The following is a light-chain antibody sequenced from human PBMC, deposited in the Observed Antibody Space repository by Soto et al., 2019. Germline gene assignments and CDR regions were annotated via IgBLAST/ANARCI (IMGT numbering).Light chain of an antibody. CDR3: CSYAGSSAVV. Sequence: QSALTQPASVSVSPGQSITISCTGTSSDVGSYKFVSWYQQHPGKAPRLMIYEGSNRPSGVSNRFSGSKSGNTASLTISGAQAEDEADYYCCSYAGSSAVVFGGGTKLTVL. V-gene: IGLV2-23*01. CDR1: SSDVGSYKF. CDR2: EGS. J-gene: IGLJ2*01.